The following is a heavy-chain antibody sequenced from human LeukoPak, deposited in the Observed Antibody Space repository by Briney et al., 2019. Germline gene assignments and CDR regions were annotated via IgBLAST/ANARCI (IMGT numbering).Heavy chain of an antibody. CDR3: ARYFDWLLWSWFDP. Sequence: SETLSLTCTVSGGSISSYYWSWIRQPAGKGLEWIGRIYTSGSTNYNPSLTSRVTMSVDTSKNQFSLKLSSVTAADTAVYYCARYFDWLLWSWFDPWGQGTLVTVSS. CDR1: GGSISSYY. J-gene: IGHJ5*02. D-gene: IGHD3-9*01. V-gene: IGHV4-4*07. CDR2: IYTSGST.